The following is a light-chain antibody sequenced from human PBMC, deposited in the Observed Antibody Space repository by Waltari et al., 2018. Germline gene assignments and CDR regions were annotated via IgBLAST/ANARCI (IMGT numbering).Light chain of an antibody. CDR2: YDT. Sequence: SYMLTQPPSVSVAPGQTARITCGVDDLGDRSVHWCQQRPGQAPVSVIYYDTDRPSGIPDRFSGSHSGDTATLIISRVEAGDEADYYCQVWDSSRHHVIFGGGTRLTVL. V-gene: IGLV3-21*04. CDR1: DLGDRS. CDR3: QVWDSSRHHVI. J-gene: IGLJ2*01.